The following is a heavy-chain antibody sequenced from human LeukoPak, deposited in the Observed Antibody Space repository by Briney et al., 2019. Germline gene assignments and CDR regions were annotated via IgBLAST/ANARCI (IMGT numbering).Heavy chain of an antibody. V-gene: IGHV3-23*01. CDR3: AKNKKRTTGTTMYYFDY. CDR2: ISGSGGST. J-gene: IGHJ4*02. CDR1: GFTFSSYA. Sequence: PGGSLRLSCAASGFTFSSYAMSWVRQAPGKGLEWVSAISGSGGSTYYADSVKGRFTISRDNAKNTLYLQMNSLRAEDTAVYYCAKNKKRTTGTTMYYFDYWGQGTLVTVSS. D-gene: IGHD1-1*01.